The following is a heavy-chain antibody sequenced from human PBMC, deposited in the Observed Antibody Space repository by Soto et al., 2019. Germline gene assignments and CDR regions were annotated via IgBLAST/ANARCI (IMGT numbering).Heavy chain of an antibody. Sequence: SETLSLTCTVSGDSISSSRNYWGWIRQPPGKGLEWIGSIYYSGSTYYNPSLKSRVTISADTPKNQFSLKLSSVTAADTAVYYCARLTPSNYYYETGYYFDCWGQGTLVTVSS. J-gene: IGHJ4*02. CDR1: GDSISSSRNY. V-gene: IGHV4-39*01. CDR3: ARLTPSNYYYETGYYFDC. D-gene: IGHD3-22*01. CDR2: IYYSGST.